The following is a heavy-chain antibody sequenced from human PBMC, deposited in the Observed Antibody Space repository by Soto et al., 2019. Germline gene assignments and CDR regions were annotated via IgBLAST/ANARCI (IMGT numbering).Heavy chain of an antibody. Sequence: QVQLVQSGAEVKKPGSSVKVSCKASGGTFSSYAISWVRQAPGQGLEWMGGIIPIFGTANYAQKFQGRVTITADESTSTAYMEQSSLRSEDTAVYYCARERVGVVPAAVRYFDYWGQGTLVTVSS. J-gene: IGHJ4*02. CDR2: IIPIFGTA. CDR1: GGTFSSYA. V-gene: IGHV1-69*01. D-gene: IGHD2-2*01. CDR3: ARERVGVVPAAVRYFDY.